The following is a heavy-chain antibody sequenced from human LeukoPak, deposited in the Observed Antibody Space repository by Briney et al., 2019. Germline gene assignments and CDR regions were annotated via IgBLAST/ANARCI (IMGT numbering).Heavy chain of an antibody. D-gene: IGHD3-9*01. CDR2: IYYSGST. V-gene: IGHV4-59*08. Sequence: SETLSLTCTVSGGSMSSLYWSWIRQPPGEGLEWIGYIYYSGSTIYNPSLKSRVTISVDTSKTQFSLKLSSVTGADTAVYYCATTYYDILTGYTYVMYVWGQGTAVTVSS. CDR1: GGSMSSLY. CDR3: ATTYYDILTGYTYVMYV. J-gene: IGHJ6*02.